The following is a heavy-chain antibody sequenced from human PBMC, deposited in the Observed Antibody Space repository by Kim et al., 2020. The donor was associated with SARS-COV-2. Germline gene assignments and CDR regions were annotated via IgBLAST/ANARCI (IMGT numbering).Heavy chain of an antibody. V-gene: IGHV3-15*01. Sequence: DSAAPVNSIFTIASDDAKNTLYLRMNSLRSEDTAVYYCTSGLGRTDFDYWGQGTLVTVSS. D-gene: IGHD2-21*01. J-gene: IGHJ4*02. CDR3: TSGLGRTDFDY.